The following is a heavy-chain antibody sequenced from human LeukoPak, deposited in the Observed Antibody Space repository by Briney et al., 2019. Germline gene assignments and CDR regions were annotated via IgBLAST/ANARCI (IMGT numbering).Heavy chain of an antibody. V-gene: IGHV3-48*03. D-gene: IGHD3-22*01. Sequence: PGGSLRHSCAASGFTFSSYEMNWVRQAPGKGLEWVSYISSSGSTIYYADSVKGRFTISRDNAKNSLYLQMNSLRAEDTAVYYCATPNYYDSSGFLEHWGQGTLVTVSS. CDR3: ATPNYYDSSGFLEH. CDR1: GFTFSSYE. J-gene: IGHJ1*01. CDR2: ISSSGSTI.